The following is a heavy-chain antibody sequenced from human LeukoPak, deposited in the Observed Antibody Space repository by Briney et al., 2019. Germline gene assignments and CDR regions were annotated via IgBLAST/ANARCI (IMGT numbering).Heavy chain of an antibody. J-gene: IGHJ4*02. CDR2: IGGSGGGT. Sequence: PGGSLRLSCAASGFTFSSYAVSWVRQAPGKGLEWVSVIGGSGGGTYYADSVKGRFTISRDNSKNTLYLQMNSLRAEDTAVYYCAKETPGVWRGYVSGYFDYWGQGTLVTVSS. CDR3: AKETPGVWRGYVSGYFDY. V-gene: IGHV3-23*01. D-gene: IGHD2-8*01. CDR1: GFTFSSYA.